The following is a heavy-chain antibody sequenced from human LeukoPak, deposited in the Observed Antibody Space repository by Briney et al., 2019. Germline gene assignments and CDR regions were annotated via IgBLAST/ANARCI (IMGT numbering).Heavy chain of an antibody. CDR1: GFTFSSYG. CDR2: IWYDGSNK. CDR3: ARGGGRNVALDP. J-gene: IGHJ5*02. V-gene: IGHV3-33*01. Sequence: GRSLRLSCAASGFTFSSYGMHWVRQAPGKGLEWVAVIWYDGSNKYYADSVKGRFTISRDNSKNTLYLQMNSLRAEDTAVYYCARGGGRNVALDPWGQGTLVTVS. D-gene: IGHD2-15*01.